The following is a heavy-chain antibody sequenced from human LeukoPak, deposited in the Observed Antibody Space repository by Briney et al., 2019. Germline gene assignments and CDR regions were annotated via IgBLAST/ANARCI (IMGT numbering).Heavy chain of an antibody. Sequence: PSETLSLTCAVYGGSFSGYYWSWIRQPPGKGLEWIGEINHSGSTNYNPSLKGRVTISVDTSKNQFSLKLSSVTAADTAVYYCAGFSITMVRGVMPWWGQGTLVTVSS. J-gene: IGHJ4*02. CDR3: AGFSITMVRGVMPW. V-gene: IGHV4-34*01. CDR2: INHSGST. CDR1: GGSFSGYY. D-gene: IGHD3-10*01.